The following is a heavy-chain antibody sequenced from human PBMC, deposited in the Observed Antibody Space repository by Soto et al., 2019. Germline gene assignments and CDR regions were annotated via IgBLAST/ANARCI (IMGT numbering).Heavy chain of an antibody. CDR2: ISYSGST. CDR1: GGSISSGNYY. Sequence: QVQLQESGPGLVKPSQTLSLTCTVSGGSISSGNYYWSWIRQPPGKGLEWIGFISYSGSTYYSTSLMSRLTISVDTSKRQFSLNLSFVTAADTAVYYWATMGTPATGLYFFDYWGQGSLVTVSS. CDR3: ATMGTPATGLYFFDY. V-gene: IGHV4-30-4*01. J-gene: IGHJ4*02. D-gene: IGHD2-15*01.